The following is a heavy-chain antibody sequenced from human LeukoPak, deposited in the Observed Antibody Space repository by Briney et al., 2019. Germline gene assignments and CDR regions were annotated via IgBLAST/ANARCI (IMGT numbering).Heavy chain of an antibody. CDR1: GFPLCSYI. V-gene: IGHV3-21*01. J-gene: IGHJ3*02. Sequence: GGSLRLPCAASGFPLCSYIMNWVGPTPGKGLEWVSYISSSSSYIYYADSVKGRFTISRDNAKNSLYLQMNSLRAEDTAVYYCAREAYYYDSSGYWDTFDIWGQGTMVTVSS. D-gene: IGHD3-22*01. CDR2: ISSSSSYI. CDR3: AREAYYYDSSGYWDTFDI.